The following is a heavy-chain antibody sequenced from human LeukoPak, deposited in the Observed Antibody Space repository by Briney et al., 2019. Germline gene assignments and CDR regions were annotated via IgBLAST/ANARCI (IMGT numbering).Heavy chain of an antibody. CDR1: GYTFTGYY. CDR3: ARDRILDYYYMDV. J-gene: IGHJ6*03. Sequence: ASVKVSCKASGYTFTGYYMHWVRQAPGQGLEWMGRINPNSGGTNYAQKFQGRVTMTRDTSISTAYMELSRLRSDDTAVYYCARDRILDYYYMDVWRKGTTVTVSS. D-gene: IGHD3-3*02. V-gene: IGHV1-2*06. CDR2: INPNSGGT.